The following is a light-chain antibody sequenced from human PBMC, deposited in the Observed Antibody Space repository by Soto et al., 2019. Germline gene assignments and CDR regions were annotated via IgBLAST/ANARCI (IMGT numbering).Light chain of an antibody. J-gene: IGLJ2*01. V-gene: IGLV2-14*03. CDR2: DVN. Sequence: QSALTQPASVSGSPGQSITISCTGTSSDIATSDYVSWFQPHPGEAPKIILYDVNNRPSGASDRFSGSKSGNTASLTISGLQAEDEADYYCSSFTSSDALLFGGGTKLTVL. CDR1: SSDIATSDY. CDR3: SSFTSSDALL.